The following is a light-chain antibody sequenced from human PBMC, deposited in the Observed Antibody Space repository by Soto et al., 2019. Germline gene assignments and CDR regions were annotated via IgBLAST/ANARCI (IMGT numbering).Light chain of an antibody. CDR2: AAS. CDR1: QGISSY. J-gene: IGKJ5*01. V-gene: IGKV1-8*01. Sequence: IQITHSPSSLSASVVDRVTIAFLASQGISSYLAWYQQKPGKAPKLLIYAASTLQSWVPSRFSGSGSGTDFTLTISCLQSEDFATYYCQQYYSYPSINFGQGTRLEIK. CDR3: QQYYSYPSIN.